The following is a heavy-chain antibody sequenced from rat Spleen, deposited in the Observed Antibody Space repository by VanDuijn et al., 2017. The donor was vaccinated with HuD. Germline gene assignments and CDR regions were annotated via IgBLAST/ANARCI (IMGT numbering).Heavy chain of an antibody. CDR1: GFNFNDYW. V-gene: IGHV5-7*01. J-gene: IGHJ2*01. CDR2: IIYDGTRT. CDR3: ARHHYDGTYHHRYFDY. D-gene: IGHD1-12*02. Sequence: EVKLVESGGGLVQPGRSLKLSCAASGFNFNDYWMGWVRQAPKKGLEWVATIIYDGTRTFYRDSVKGRFTISRENAQNTLYLQMNSLRSEDTATYYCARHHYDGTYHHRYFDYWGQGVMVAVSS.